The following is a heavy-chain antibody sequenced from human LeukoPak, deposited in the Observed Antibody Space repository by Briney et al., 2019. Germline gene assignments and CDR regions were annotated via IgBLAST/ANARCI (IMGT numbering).Heavy chain of an antibody. Sequence: GGSLRLSCAASRFTFSDYYMNWIRQAPGKGLEWLSYISSSGSTIYYADSVRGRFTISRDNAKNSLYLQMNSLRAEDTAVYYCARDRVGDPLDYWGQGTLVTVSS. CDR2: ISSSGSTI. V-gene: IGHV3-11*01. J-gene: IGHJ4*02. CDR3: ARDRVGDPLDY. CDR1: RFTFSDYY.